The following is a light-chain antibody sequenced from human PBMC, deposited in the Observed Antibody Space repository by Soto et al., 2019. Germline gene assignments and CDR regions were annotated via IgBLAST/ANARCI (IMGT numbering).Light chain of an antibody. CDR1: QSVTSSY. CDR3: QQYGSSPQT. J-gene: IGKJ1*01. V-gene: IGKV3-20*01. Sequence: EIVLTQSPGTLSLSPGQRATLSCRASQSVTSSYLAWYQQRSGRAPRLLIYGASSRATGIPNRFSGSGSGTDFTLNISRLEPEDFAVYYCQQYGSSPQTFGQGTKVEIK. CDR2: GAS.